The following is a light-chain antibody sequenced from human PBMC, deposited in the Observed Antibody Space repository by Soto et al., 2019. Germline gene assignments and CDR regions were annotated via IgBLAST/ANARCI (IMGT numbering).Light chain of an antibody. CDR1: SSNIGAGYD. Sequence: QSVLTQPPSVSGAPGQRVTISCSGTSSNIGAGYDVHWYHQVPGTAPKLLIYGNNNRPSGVPDRFSGSRSGTSASLAITGLQAADEGDYYCHSFDTNLRGAVFGGGTKLTVL. V-gene: IGLV1-40*01. CDR3: HSFDTNLRGAV. J-gene: IGLJ3*02. CDR2: GNN.